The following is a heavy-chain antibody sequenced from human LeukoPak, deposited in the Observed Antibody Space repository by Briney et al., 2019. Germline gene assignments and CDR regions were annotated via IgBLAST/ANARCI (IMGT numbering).Heavy chain of an antibody. CDR2: INHSGST. CDR3: AGDRGYSYGYSSLDH. J-gene: IGHJ4*02. CDR1: GGSFSGYY. V-gene: IGHV4-34*01. Sequence: SETLSLTCAVYGGSFSGYYWSWIRQPPGKGLEWIGEINHSGSTNYNPSLKSRVTISVDTSKNQFSLKLSSVTAADTAVYYCAGDRGYSYGYSSLDHWGQGTLVTVSS. D-gene: IGHD5-18*01.